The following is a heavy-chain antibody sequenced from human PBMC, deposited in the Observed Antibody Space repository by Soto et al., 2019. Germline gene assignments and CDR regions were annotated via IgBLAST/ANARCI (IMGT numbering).Heavy chain of an antibody. CDR3: ARSSVAGTWGYYFDY. CDR2: ISYDGNHE. V-gene: IGHV3-30-3*01. Sequence: QVHLVESGGGVVQPGRSLRLSCAASGFIFTTYAMHWVRLAPGKGLEWVAVISYDGNHEYYADSVRGRFTISRDNSKNTLYLQMDSLRADDTALYYCARSSVAGTWGYYFDYWGQGALVTVSS. CDR1: GFIFTTYA. J-gene: IGHJ4*02. D-gene: IGHD6-19*01.